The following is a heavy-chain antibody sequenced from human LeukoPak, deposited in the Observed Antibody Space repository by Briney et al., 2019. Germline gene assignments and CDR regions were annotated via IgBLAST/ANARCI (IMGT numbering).Heavy chain of an antibody. D-gene: IGHD6-13*01. J-gene: IGHJ4*02. CDR1: GFTFSSYA. CDR2: ISGSGGST. V-gene: IGHV3-23*01. Sequence: PGGSLRLSCAASGFTFSSYAMSWVRQAPGKGLEWVSAISGSGGSTYYADSVKGRFTISRDNSKNTLYLQMNSLRAEDTAVYYCAKDHGYSSSWSDSFDYWGQGTLVTVSS. CDR3: AKDHGYSSSWSDSFDY.